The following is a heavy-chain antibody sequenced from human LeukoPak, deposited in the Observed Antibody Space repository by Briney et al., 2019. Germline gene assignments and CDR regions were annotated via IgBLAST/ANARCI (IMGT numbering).Heavy chain of an antibody. CDR2: ISDYP. CDR1: GFSFNTFA. D-gene: IGHD3-16*01. Sequence: GGSLRLSCVASGFSFNTFALTWVRQAPGKGLEWVSTISDYPHYADSVRGRFTISRDNSRKTVFLQMNSLTPEDAATYYCTKDSQGSYDGFWYGTYGMDVWGQGTTVTVSS. CDR3: TKDSQGSYDGFWYGTYGMDV. V-gene: IGHV3-23*05. J-gene: IGHJ6*02.